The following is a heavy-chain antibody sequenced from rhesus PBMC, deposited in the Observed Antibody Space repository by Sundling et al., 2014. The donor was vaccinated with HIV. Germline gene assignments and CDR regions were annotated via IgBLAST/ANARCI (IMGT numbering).Heavy chain of an antibody. Sequence: EVQLVESGGGLVQPGGSLRLSCVVSGFKFDTYAMSWVRQAPGRGLEWVSHISWNSAYRHYADSVKGRFTTSRDNAKNSLFLQMDRLRPEDTAVYFCTRDRLAAGRGFDYWGQGVLVTVFS. V-gene: IGHV3-134*01. CDR3: TRDRLAAGRGFDY. D-gene: IGHD6-31*01. CDR1: GFKFDTYA. CDR2: ISWNSAYR. J-gene: IGHJ4*01.